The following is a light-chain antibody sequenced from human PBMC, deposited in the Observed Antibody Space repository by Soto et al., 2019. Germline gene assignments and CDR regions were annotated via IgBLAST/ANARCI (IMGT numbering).Light chain of an antibody. CDR3: SSYTSSSTLYG. V-gene: IGLV2-14*01. CDR2: DVT. CDR1: SSDVGDNNY. Sequence: QSALTQPASVSGSPGQSITISCTGTSSDVGDNNYVSWYQQHPGKAPKLMIYDVTHRPSGISNRFSGSKSGNTASLTISGLQAADEADYYCSSYTSSSTLYGFGPGTKVTVL. J-gene: IGLJ1*01.